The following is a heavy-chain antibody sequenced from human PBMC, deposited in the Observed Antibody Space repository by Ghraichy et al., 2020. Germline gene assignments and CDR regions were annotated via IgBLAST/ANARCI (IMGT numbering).Heavy chain of an antibody. J-gene: IGHJ3*02. CDR2: IVVGSGNT. D-gene: IGHD2-8*02. Sequence: SVKVSCKASGFTFIRSAVQWVRQARGQRLEWIGWIVVGSGNTHYAQKFQERVTITGDMSTSTAYMELSSLRSDDTAVYYCAADRYCTGGVCSIPFDIWGQGTMVTVSS. CDR3: AADRYCTGGVCSIPFDI. CDR1: GFTFIRSA. V-gene: IGHV1-58*01.